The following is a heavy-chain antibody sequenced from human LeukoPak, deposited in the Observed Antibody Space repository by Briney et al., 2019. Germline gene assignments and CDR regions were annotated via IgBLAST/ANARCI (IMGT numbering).Heavy chain of an antibody. Sequence: GGSLRLSCAASGFTFNSYDMHWVRQAPGKGLEWVAIIWYDGTNKYYADSVKGRFTISRDNSKNTLYLQMNSLRAEDTAVYYCARRYCSTTSCPVDYWGQGTLVTVSS. CDR1: GFTFNSYD. V-gene: IGHV3-33*01. CDR3: ARRYCSTTSCPVDY. CDR2: IWYDGTNK. J-gene: IGHJ4*02. D-gene: IGHD2-2*01.